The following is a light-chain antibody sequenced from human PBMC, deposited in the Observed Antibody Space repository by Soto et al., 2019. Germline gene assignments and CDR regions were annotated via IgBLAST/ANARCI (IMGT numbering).Light chain of an antibody. CDR1: SGDVGAYNF. J-gene: IGLJ2*01. CDR3: GSYTTINTMI. Sequence: QSALTQPASVSGSPGQSITISCAGTSGDVGAYNFVTWFQQHPGKVPKLIIYDVTDRPSGVSDRFSGSKSGNTASLTISGLLAGDEADYYCGSYTTINTMIFGGGTKLTVL. CDR2: DVT. V-gene: IGLV2-14*01.